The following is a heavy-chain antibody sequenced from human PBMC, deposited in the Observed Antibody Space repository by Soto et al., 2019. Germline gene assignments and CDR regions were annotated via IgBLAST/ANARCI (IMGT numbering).Heavy chain of an antibody. CDR1: GGSISSYY. D-gene: IGHD2-2*01. Sequence: SETLSLTCTVSGGSISSYYWSWTRQPPGKGLEWIGYIYYSGSTNYNPSLKSRVTISVDTSKNQFSLKLSSVTAADTAVYYCASGRCSSTSCRYRYYFDYWGQGTLVTVSS. V-gene: IGHV4-59*01. CDR3: ASGRCSSTSCRYRYYFDY. CDR2: IYYSGST. J-gene: IGHJ4*02.